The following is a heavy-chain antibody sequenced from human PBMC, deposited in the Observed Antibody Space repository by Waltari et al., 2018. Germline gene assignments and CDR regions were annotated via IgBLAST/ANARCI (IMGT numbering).Heavy chain of an antibody. CDR3: VRRSSGWGAFDQ. D-gene: IGHD6-19*01. J-gene: IGHJ4*02. CDR1: GSTFSDYV. V-gene: IGHV3-23*01. CDR2: VAESDGRT. Sequence: EVQLLASGGGLVQPGGALRLSCVVSGSTFSDYVMNWVRQAPGMGLEWVSSVAESDGRTFYADSVKGRFTISRDNSKNTLYLQMNSLRVEDTAIYYCVRRSSGWGAFDQWGQGILVTVSA.